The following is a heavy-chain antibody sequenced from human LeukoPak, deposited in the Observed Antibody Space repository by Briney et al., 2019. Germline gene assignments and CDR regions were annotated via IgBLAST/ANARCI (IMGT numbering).Heavy chain of an antibody. CDR1: GFTFDDYA. CDR2: ISWNSGSI. D-gene: IGHD3-10*01. J-gene: IGHJ4*02. Sequence: GGSLRLSCAASGFTFDDYAMHWVRQAPGKGLEWVSGISWNSGSIGYADSVKGRFTISRDNSKNTLYLQMNSLRAEDTAVYYCAKYREYDGDDYWGQGTLVTVSS. CDR3: AKYREYDGDDY. V-gene: IGHV3-9*01.